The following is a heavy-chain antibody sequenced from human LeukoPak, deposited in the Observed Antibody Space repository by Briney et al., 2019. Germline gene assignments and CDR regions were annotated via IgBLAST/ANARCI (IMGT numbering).Heavy chain of an antibody. J-gene: IGHJ6*02. CDR2: IWYDGSNK. CDR3: ARDPSETGRGLDV. CDR1: GFTFSIYG. Sequence: GGSLRLSCAASGFTFSIYGMHWVRQAPGKGLEWVADIWYDGSNKYYADSVKGRFTISRDNPKNTLYLQMNSLRAEDTAVYYCARDPSETGRGLDVWGQGTTVTVSS. V-gene: IGHV3-33*01. D-gene: IGHD3-10*01.